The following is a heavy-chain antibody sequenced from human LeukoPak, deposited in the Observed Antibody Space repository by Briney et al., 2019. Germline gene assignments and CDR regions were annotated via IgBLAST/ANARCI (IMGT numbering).Heavy chain of an antibody. Sequence: GGSLRLSCAASGLTFSSSSINSVRQAPGKGLEWVSSISSSSSYINHADSVKGRFTISRDNAKNSLYLQMNSLRAEDTAVYHCARTRTSSSWYIDYWGQGTLVTVSS. CDR3: ARTRTSSSWYIDY. CDR2: ISSSSSYI. CDR1: GLTFSSSS. D-gene: IGHD6-13*01. J-gene: IGHJ4*02. V-gene: IGHV3-21*01.